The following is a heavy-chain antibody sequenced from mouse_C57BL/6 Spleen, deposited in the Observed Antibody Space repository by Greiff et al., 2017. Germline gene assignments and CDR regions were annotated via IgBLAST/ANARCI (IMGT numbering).Heavy chain of an antibody. D-gene: IGHD1-1*01. V-gene: IGHV1-47*01. CDR3: ARNYGSRGVIDY. J-gene: IGHJ4*01. Sequence: QVQLKESGAELVKPGASVKLSCKASGYTFTTYPIEWVKQNHGQILEWIGNFHPYNDDTKYNEKFKGKATLTVEKSSSTVYLELSRLTSDDSAVYYCARNYGSRGVIDYWGQGTLVTVSA. CDR1: GYTFTTYP. CDR2: FHPYNDDT.